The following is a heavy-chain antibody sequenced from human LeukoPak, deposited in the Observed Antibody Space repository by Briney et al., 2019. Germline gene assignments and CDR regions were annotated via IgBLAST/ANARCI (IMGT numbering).Heavy chain of an antibody. J-gene: IGHJ4*02. V-gene: IGHV4-39*01. CDR1: GGSISSSTYY. Sequence: PSETLSLTCTVSGGSISSSTYYWGWVRQPPGKGLEWIASISYGGSTYYNPPLRSRVTISVDTSKNQFSLELTSVTAADTAVYYCARSPGAMYFDYWGQGTLVTVSS. CDR2: ISYGGST. D-gene: IGHD2-2*01. CDR3: ARSPGAMYFDY.